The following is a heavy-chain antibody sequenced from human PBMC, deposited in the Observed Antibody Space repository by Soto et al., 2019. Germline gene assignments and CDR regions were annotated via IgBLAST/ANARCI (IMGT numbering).Heavy chain of an antibody. CDR1: GFTFSSYS. CDR2: ISSSSSYI. V-gene: IGHV3-21*01. Sequence: PGGSLRLSCAASGFTFSSYSMNWVRQAPGKGLEWVSSISSSSSYIYYADSVKGRFTISRDNAKNSLYLQMNSLRAEDTAVYYCARTYSGGFGVVFRPNQNWFDPWGQGTLVTVSS. J-gene: IGHJ5*02. D-gene: IGHD3-3*01. CDR3: ARTYSGGFGVVFRPNQNWFDP.